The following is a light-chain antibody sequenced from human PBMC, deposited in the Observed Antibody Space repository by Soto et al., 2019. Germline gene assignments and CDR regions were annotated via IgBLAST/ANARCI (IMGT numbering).Light chain of an antibody. CDR2: EVD. CDR1: SRDVGHYNY. J-gene: IGLJ1*01. V-gene: IGLV2-14*01. Sequence: QSALTQPASVSGSPGQSITISCTRTSRDVGHYNYVSWYQQHPGKAPKLMIYEVDNRPSGVSIRFSGSKSGNTASLTISGLQAEDEAEYYCSSYADGSTYVFGTGTKLTVL. CDR3: SSYADGSTYV.